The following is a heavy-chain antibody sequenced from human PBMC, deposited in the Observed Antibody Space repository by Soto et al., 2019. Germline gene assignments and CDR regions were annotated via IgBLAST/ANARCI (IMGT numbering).Heavy chain of an antibody. J-gene: IGHJ4*02. Sequence: QLQLQESGPGLVKPSETLSLTCTVSGGSISSSSYYWGWIRQPPGKGLEWIGSIYYSGSTYYNPSLKSRVTISVDTSKNQFSLKLNSMTAADTAVYYCARHIPDTAMVGFDYWGQGTLVTVSS. CDR1: GGSISSSSYY. CDR2: IYYSGST. D-gene: IGHD5-18*01. V-gene: IGHV4-39*01. CDR3: ARHIPDTAMVGFDY.